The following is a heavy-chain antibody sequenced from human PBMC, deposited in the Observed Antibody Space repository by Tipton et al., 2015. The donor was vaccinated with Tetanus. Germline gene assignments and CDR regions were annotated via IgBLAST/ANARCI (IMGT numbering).Heavy chain of an antibody. D-gene: IGHD2-2*01. V-gene: IGHV1-18*04. J-gene: IGHJ5*02. CDR1: GYTFTSYG. CDR2: ISAYSGNT. CDR3: ARDPRIGYCSSTSCFPYNWFDP. Sequence: QVQLVQSGAEVKKPGASVKVSCKASGYTFTSYGISWVRQAPGQGLEWMGWISAYSGNTNYAQKLQGRVTMTTDTSTSTAYMGLRSLRSDDTAVYYCARDPRIGYCSSTSCFPYNWFDPWGQGTLVTVSS.